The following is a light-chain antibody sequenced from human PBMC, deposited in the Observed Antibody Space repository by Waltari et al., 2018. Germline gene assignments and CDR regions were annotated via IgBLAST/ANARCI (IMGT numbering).Light chain of an antibody. V-gene: IGKV4-1*01. J-gene: IGKJ3*01. CDR1: QSVLCSSKNKNY. Sequence: DIVMTQSPDSLAVSRGERATIHCKSSQSVLCSSKNKNYLAWYQQKPGQPPKLLIYWASTRESGVPDRFSGSGSGTDFTLTISSLQAEDVAVYYCQQYYSTPFTFGPGTKVDIK. CDR2: WAS. CDR3: QQYYSTPFT.